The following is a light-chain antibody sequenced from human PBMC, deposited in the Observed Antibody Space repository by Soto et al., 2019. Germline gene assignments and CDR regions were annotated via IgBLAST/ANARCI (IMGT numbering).Light chain of an antibody. Sequence: DIQMTQSPSSLSASVGDRATITCRAGQSTSINVNWYQQKPGKAPTLLIYAASSLQSGVSSSFSGSESGTDVTVTISSLQPEDFANYYCQQSYITPYTFGQGTKLEIK. CDR3: QQSYITPYT. CDR1: QSTSIN. J-gene: IGKJ2*01. V-gene: IGKV1-39*01. CDR2: AAS.